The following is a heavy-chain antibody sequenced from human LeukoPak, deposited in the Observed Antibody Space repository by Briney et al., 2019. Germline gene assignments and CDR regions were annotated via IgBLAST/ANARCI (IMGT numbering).Heavy chain of an antibody. Sequence: GGSLRLSCAASGFTFSSYSMNWVRQAPGKGLGWVSSISSSSSYIYYADSVKGRFTISRDNAKNSLYLQMNSLRAEDTAVYYCAREHEYDGGSFDYWGQGTLVTVSS. D-gene: IGHD4-23*01. V-gene: IGHV3-21*01. CDR1: GFTFSSYS. J-gene: IGHJ4*02. CDR2: ISSSSSYI. CDR3: AREHEYDGGSFDY.